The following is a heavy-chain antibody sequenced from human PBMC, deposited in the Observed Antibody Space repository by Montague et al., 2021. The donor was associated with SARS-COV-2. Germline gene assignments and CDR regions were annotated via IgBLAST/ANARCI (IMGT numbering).Heavy chain of an antibody. D-gene: IGHD2-2*01. J-gene: IGHJ5*02. Sequence: SETLSLTCAVSGGSISSSNWRCWVRQPAGQGLEWIRDLYHSRTTYYNPSIKSPVTISLAKYKTHFSLKLSSVAAAATAVYYCALPTSGARFDPWGQGTLVTVSS. CDR3: ALPTSGARFDP. CDR2: LYHSRTT. V-gene: IGHV4-4*02. CDR1: GGSISSSNW.